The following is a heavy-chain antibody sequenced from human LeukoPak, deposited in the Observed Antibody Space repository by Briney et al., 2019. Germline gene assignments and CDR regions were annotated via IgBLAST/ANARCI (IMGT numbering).Heavy chain of an antibody. CDR3: ARDGSIFSLFAS. CDR1: GGSINIPKYH. Sequence: SETLSLTCTVSGGSINIPKYHWAWIRQSPGKGLDWIGSIYYTGTTYYNPSLKSRVTISLDTSKNQFSLKLSSVTAADTAVYFCARDGSIFSLFASSGQGTLVTVSS. J-gene: IGHJ5*02. V-gene: IGHV4-39*07. D-gene: IGHD3-9*01. CDR2: IYYTGTT.